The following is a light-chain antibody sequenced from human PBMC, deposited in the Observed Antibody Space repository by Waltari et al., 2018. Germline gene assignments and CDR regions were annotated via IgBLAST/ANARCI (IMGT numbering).Light chain of an antibody. J-gene: IGKJ1*01. CDR2: LVS. CDR3: MQTLQSRT. V-gene: IGKV2-28*01. Sequence: DIVMTQSPLSLIVTPGEQASTSCRSSQSLLHSNGYTSLSWYLQKAGQSPQLLIYLVSNRASGVPDRFSGSGSGTDFTLKISRVEADDVGVYYCMQTLQSRTLGQGTKVEI. CDR1: QSLLHSNGYTS.